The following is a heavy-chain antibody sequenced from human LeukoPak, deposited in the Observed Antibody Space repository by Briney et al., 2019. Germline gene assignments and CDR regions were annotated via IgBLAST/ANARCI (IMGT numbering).Heavy chain of an antibody. J-gene: IGHJ3*02. V-gene: IGHV1-46*01. CDR3: VTVRGALGAFDI. CDR2: INPSGGST. CDR1: GYTFTSYY. D-gene: IGHD3-10*01. Sequence: GASVKVSCKASGYTFTSYYMHWVRQAPGQGLEWMGIINPSGGSTSYAQKFQGRVTMTRDTSTSTVYMELSSLRSEDTAVYYCVTVRGALGAFDIWGQGTMVTVSS.